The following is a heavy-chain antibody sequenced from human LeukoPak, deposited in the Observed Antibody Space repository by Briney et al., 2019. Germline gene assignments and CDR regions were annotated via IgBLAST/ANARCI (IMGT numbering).Heavy chain of an antibody. CDR2: ISGSGGST. CDR1: GFIFSSYA. J-gene: IGHJ4*02. CDR3: AKDKIEYYYGSGTEYYFDY. Sequence: GGSLRLSCAASGFIFSSYAMSWVRQAPGKGREWVSAISGSGGSTYYADSVKGRFTISRDNSKTTLYLKMNSLRAEDTAVYYCAKDKIEYYYGSGTEYYFDYWGQGTLVTVSS. D-gene: IGHD3-10*01. V-gene: IGHV3-23*01.